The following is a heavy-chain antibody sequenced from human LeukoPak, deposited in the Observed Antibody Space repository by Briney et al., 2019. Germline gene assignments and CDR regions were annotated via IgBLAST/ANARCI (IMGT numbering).Heavy chain of an antibody. D-gene: IGHD3-10*02. J-gene: IGHJ4*02. V-gene: IGHV3-23*01. CDR1: GFTFSIYA. CDR2: ITGSGGTS. CDR3: ARVFHYFDY. Sequence: PGGSLRLSGAASGFTFSIYAMSWVRQAPGRGLEWMSSITGSGGTSYYADSVKGRFTISRDNAKNSLYLQMNSLRAEDTAVYYCARVFHYFDYWGQGTLVTVSS.